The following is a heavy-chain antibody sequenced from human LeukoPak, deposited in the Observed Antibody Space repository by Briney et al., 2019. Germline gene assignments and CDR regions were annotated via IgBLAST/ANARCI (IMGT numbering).Heavy chain of an antibody. CDR1: GFTFSSYG. D-gene: IGHD2-2*01. CDR3: AKDLSQSQDIVVVPAALD. J-gene: IGHJ4*02. CDR2: IRYDGSNK. Sequence: GGSLRLSCAASGFTFSSYGMHWVRQAPGKGLEWVAFIRYDGSNKYYADSVKGRFTISRDNSKNTLYLQMNSLRAEDTAVYYCAKDLSQSQDIVVVPAALDWGQGTLVTVSS. V-gene: IGHV3-30*02.